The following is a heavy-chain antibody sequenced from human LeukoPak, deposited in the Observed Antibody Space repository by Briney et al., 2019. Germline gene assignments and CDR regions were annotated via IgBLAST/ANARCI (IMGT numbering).Heavy chain of an antibody. D-gene: IGHD3-22*01. V-gene: IGHV1-69*01. CDR1: GGTFSSYA. Sequence: SVKVSCKASGGTFSSYAISWVRQAPGQGLEWMEGIIPIFGTANYAQKFQGRVTITADESTSTAYMELSSLRSEDTAVYYCARVYYDSSGYYYGEYFQHWGQGTLVTVSS. CDR3: ARVYYDSSGYYYGEYFQH. CDR2: IIPIFGTA. J-gene: IGHJ1*01.